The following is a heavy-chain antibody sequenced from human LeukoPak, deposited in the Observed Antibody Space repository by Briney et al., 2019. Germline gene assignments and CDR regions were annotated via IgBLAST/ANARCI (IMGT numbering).Heavy chain of an antibody. CDR2: ISWDGGST. Sequence: GGSLRLSCAASGFTFDDYTMHWVRQAPGKGLEWVSLISWDGGSTYYADSVKGRFAISRDNSKNSLYLQMNSLRTEDTALYYCAKGFGWARGLNGMDVWGQGTTVTVSS. CDR1: GFTFDDYT. V-gene: IGHV3-43*01. CDR3: AKGFGWARGLNGMDV. J-gene: IGHJ6*02. D-gene: IGHD3-16*01.